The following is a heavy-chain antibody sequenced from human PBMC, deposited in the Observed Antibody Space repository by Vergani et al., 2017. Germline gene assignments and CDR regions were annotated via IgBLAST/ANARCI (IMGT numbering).Heavy chain of an antibody. CDR1: GGSISGTNW. Sequence: QVQLQESGPGLVKPPGTLSLTCAVSGGSISGTNWWSWVRQSPGKGLEWIGEIYHSGSTNYNPSLKSRVTISVDKSKNQFSLKLSSVTAADTAVYYWARVAYSSGWFLDHWGQGTLVTVSS. D-gene: IGHD6-25*01. CDR3: ARVAYSSGWFLDH. J-gene: IGHJ4*02. CDR2: IYHSGST. V-gene: IGHV4-4*03.